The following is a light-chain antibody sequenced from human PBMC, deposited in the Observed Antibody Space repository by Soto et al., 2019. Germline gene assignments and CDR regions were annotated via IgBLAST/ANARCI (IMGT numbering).Light chain of an antibody. Sequence: EIVLTQSPGTLSLSPGERATLSCGASQSISGSYLAWYQQKTGQAPRLLIYGASSRATDIPDRFSGSGSGADFPLTSSRLEPEHCAVYYCQQYGTSITFAQGTRLEIK. J-gene: IGKJ5*01. CDR1: QSISGSY. V-gene: IGKV3-20*01. CDR3: QQYGTSIT. CDR2: GAS.